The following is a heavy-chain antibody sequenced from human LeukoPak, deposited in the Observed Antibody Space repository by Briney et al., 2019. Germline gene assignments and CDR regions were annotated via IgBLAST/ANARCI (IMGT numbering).Heavy chain of an antibody. CDR1: GGSISSYY. CDR3: ASTPEGYFDWLSLDY. D-gene: IGHD3-9*01. J-gene: IGHJ4*02. V-gene: IGHV4-59*01. Sequence: PSETLSLTCTVSGGSISSYYWSWIRQPPGKGLEWIGYIYYSGSTNYNPSLKSRVTISVDTSKNQFSLKLSSVTAADTAVYYCASTPEGYFDWLSLDYWGQGTLVTVSS. CDR2: IYYSGST.